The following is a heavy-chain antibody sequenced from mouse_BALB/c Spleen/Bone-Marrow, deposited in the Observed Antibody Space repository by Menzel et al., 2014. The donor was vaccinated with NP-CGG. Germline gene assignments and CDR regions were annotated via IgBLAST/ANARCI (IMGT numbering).Heavy chain of an antibody. Sequence: DVHLVESGGGLVQPGGSLKLSCAASGFDFSRYWMTWVRQAPGKGLEWIGEINPDSSTINYTPSLKDKFIISRDNAKNTLDLQMSKVRSEDTALYYCARPGYYGYQDVWGAGTTVTVSS. CDR1: GFDFSRYW. V-gene: IGHV4-1*02. D-gene: IGHD1-2*01. CDR2: INPDSSTI. J-gene: IGHJ1*01. CDR3: ARPGYYGYQDV.